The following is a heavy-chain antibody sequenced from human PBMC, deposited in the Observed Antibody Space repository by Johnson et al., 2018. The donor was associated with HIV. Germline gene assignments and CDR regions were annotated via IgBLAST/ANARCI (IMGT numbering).Heavy chain of an antibody. D-gene: IGHD6-19*01. CDR1: GFTLSDYY. CDR3: AREVVAGNKIDAFDI. V-gene: IGHV3-11*04. J-gene: IGHJ3*02. CDR2: ISSRDSTI. Sequence: QVQLVESGGGLVKPGGSLRLSCAASGFTLSDYYMSWVRQAPGKGLEWVSYISSRDSTIYYADSVKGIFTISRDNSKNTLYFQMGILRVEDVAVYYCAREVVAGNKIDAFDIWGRGTMVTVSS.